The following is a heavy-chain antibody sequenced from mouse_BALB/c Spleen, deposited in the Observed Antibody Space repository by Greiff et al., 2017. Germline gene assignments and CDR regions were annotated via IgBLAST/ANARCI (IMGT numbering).Heavy chain of an antibody. CDR1: GFTFSSYA. V-gene: IGHV5-6-5*01. CDR2: ISSGGST. Sequence: EVQVVESGGGLVKPGGSLKLSCAASGFTFSSYAMSWVRQTPEKRLEWVASISSGGSTYYPDSVKGRFTISRDNARNILYLQMSSLRSEDTAMYYCARRGDYYYGSSYDYWYFDVWGAGTKVTVSS. J-gene: IGHJ1*01. D-gene: IGHD1-1*01. CDR3: ARRGDYYYGSSYDYWYFDV.